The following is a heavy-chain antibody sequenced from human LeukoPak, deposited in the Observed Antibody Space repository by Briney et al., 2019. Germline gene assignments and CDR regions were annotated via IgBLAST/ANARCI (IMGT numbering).Heavy chain of an antibody. D-gene: IGHD4-17*01. CDR1: GYTFTGFY. V-gene: IGHV1-2*02. J-gene: IGHJ4*02. Sequence: GASVKVSCKPSGYTFTGFYLHWARQAPGQGPQWMGWVNPKNGATKYSQTFRGRVTMTRDTSIDTAYMELSSLTSDDTAIYYCARPTHRLTVTTAIDYWGQGTLVTVSS. CDR3: ARPTHRLTVTTAIDY. CDR2: VNPKNGAT.